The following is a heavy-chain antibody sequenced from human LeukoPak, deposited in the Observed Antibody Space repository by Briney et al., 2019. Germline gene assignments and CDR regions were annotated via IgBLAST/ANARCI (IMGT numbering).Heavy chain of an antibody. Sequence: GGSLRLSCAASGFTFSSYAMSWVRQAPGKGLEWVSAISGSGGSIYYADSVKGRFTISRDNSRNTLYLQMNSLRAEDTAIYYCAKDRPNYYGSNGHYYRRDGDYWGQGTLVTVSS. CDR1: GFTFSSYA. D-gene: IGHD3-22*01. CDR3: AKDRPNYYGSNGHYYRRDGDY. V-gene: IGHV3-23*01. CDR2: ISGSGGSI. J-gene: IGHJ4*02.